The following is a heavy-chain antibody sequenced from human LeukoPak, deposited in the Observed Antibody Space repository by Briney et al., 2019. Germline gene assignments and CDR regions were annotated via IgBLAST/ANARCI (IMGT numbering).Heavy chain of an antibody. CDR2: IYYSGST. Sequence: KPSETLSLTCTVSGGSISSSSYYWGWIRQPPGKGLEWIGSIYYSGSTYYNPSLKSRVTISVDTSKNQFSLKLRSVTAADTAVYYCARDGNYYDNGGYYFSAFDIWGQGTMVTVSS. CDR1: GGSISSSSYY. V-gene: IGHV4-39*07. CDR3: ARDGNYYDNGGYYFSAFDI. J-gene: IGHJ3*02. D-gene: IGHD3-22*01.